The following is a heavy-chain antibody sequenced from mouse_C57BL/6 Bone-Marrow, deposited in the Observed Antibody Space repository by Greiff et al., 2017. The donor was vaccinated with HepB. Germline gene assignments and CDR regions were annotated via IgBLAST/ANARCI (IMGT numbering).Heavy chain of an antibody. V-gene: IGHV2-2*01. CDR3: ASRVTVVAPYYAMDY. D-gene: IGHD1-1*01. J-gene: IGHJ4*01. Sequence: QVQLQQSGPGLVQPSQSLSITCTVSGFSLTSYGVHWVRQSPGKGLEWLGVIWSGGSTDYNAAFISRLSISKDNSKSQVFFKMNSLQADDTAIYYCASRVTVVAPYYAMDYWGQGTSVTVSS. CDR2: IWSGGST. CDR1: GFSLTSYG.